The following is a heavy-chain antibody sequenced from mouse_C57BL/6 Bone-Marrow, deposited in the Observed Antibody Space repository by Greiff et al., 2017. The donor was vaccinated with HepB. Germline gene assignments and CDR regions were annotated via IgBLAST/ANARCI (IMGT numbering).Heavy chain of an antibody. Sequence: EVQLVESGGGLVKPGGSLKLSCAASGFTFSDYGMHWVRQAPEKGLEWVAYISSGSSTIYYADTVKGRFTISRDNAKNTLFLQMTSLRSEDTAMYYCAIYYDYDDAMDYWGQGTSVTVSS. CDR3: AIYYDYDDAMDY. CDR1: GFTFSDYG. V-gene: IGHV5-17*01. CDR2: ISSGSSTI. J-gene: IGHJ4*01. D-gene: IGHD2-4*01.